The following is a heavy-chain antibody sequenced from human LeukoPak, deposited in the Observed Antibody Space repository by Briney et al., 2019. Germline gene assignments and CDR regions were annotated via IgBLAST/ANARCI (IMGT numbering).Heavy chain of an antibody. V-gene: IGHV3-30-3*01. CDR2: ISYDGSNK. J-gene: IGHJ4*02. CDR1: GVTFSSYA. CDR3: ARDRTSSGWFFDY. Sequence: GGSLRLSCAASGVTFSSYAMSWVRQAPGKGLEWVAVISYDGSNKYYADSVRGRFSISRDNSKHTLYLQMNSLRPEDTAVYYCARDRTSSGWFFDYWGQGTLVIVSS. D-gene: IGHD6-19*01.